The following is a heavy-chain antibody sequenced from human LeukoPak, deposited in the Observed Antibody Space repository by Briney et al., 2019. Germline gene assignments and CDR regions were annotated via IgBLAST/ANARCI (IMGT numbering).Heavy chain of an antibody. J-gene: IGHJ4*02. CDR3: ARDLSSSSGGFDY. CDR1: GGSFSGYY. V-gene: IGHV4-34*01. D-gene: IGHD6-6*01. Sequence: PSETLSLTCAVYGGSFSGYYWSWIRQPPGKGLEWIGEINHSGSTNYNPSLKSRVTISVDTSKNQFSLKLSSVTAADTAVHYCARDLSSSSGGFDYWGQGTLVTVSS. CDR2: INHSGST.